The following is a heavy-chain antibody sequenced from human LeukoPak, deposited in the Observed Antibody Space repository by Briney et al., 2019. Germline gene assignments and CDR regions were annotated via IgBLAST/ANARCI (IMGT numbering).Heavy chain of an antibody. V-gene: IGHV5-10-1*01. CDR2: IDPSDSYT. J-gene: IGHJ4*02. CDR1: GYSFTSYW. D-gene: IGHD3-10*01. Sequence: GESLQISCQGSGYSFTSYWISWVRQMPGKGLEWMGRIDPSDSYTNYSPSFQGHVTISADKSISTAYLQWSSLKASDTAMYYCARVRLWFGEPSHFDYWGQGTLVTVSS. CDR3: ARVRLWFGEPSHFDY.